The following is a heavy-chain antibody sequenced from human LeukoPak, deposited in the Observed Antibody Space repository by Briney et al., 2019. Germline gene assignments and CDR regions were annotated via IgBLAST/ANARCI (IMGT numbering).Heavy chain of an antibody. CDR3: AKDVAGPRYYFEY. Sequence: ASVKVSCKASGYTYTGYYIHWVRQAPGQGLEWMGWINPNSGVTNYAQKFQGRVTMTRDTSISTAYMELNRLTSDDTAVYYCAKDVAGPRYYFEYWGQGTLVTVSS. V-gene: IGHV1-2*02. CDR1: GYTYTGYY. CDR2: INPNSGVT. J-gene: IGHJ4*02. D-gene: IGHD6-19*01.